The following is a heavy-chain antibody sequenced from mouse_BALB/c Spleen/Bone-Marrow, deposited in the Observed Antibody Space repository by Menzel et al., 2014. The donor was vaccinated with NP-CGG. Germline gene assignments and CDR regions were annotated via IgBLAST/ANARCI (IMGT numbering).Heavy chain of an antibody. Sequence: VQLQQSGAELVKPGASVKVSCKASGYTFTDYFIHWVKQRPGQGLEWIGWIFPGSGFTKYNEKFKDKATLTADKSSSAVYFELTNLTPNSSAVYFSAGHEDLDIQRKPGDMDYWGQGTSLTVSS. CDR2: IFPGSGFT. CDR1: GYTFTDYF. D-gene: IGHD2-13*01. CDR3: AGHEDLDIQRKPGDMDY. J-gene: IGHJ4*01. V-gene: IGHV1-62-2*01.